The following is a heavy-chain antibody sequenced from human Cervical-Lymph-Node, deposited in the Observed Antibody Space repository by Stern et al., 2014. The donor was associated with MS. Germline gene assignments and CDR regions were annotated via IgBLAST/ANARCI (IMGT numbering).Heavy chain of an antibody. J-gene: IGHJ4*02. CDR3: ARVSPYSSSSPFDY. CDR2: VHNRGYT. D-gene: IGHD6-6*01. V-gene: IGHV4-31*03. CDR1: GASVGSGGYY. Sequence: QVQLQESGPGLVKPSQTLSLTCTVSGASVGSGGYYWSWIRQHPGKGLEGIGYVHNRGYTQYNPSLKSRLTISVDTSKNQFSLRLPSVTAADTAVYYCARVSPYSSSSPFDYWGQGTLVTVSS.